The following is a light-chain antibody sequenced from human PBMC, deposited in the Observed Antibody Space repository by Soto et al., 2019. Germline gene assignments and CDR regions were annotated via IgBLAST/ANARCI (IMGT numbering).Light chain of an antibody. CDR2: EVS. CDR3: RSYTSSSTGV. V-gene: IGLV2-14*01. J-gene: IGLJ1*01. Sequence: QSALTQPASVSGSPGQSITISCTGTSSDVGGYNYVSWYQQHPGKAPKLMIYEVSNRPSGVSNRFSGSKSGNTASLTISGLQAEAEADYYCRSYTSSSTGVFGTGTKLTVL. CDR1: SSDVGGYNY.